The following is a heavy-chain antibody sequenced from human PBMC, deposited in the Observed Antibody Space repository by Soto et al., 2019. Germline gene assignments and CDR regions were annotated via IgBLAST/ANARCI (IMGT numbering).Heavy chain of an antibody. V-gene: IGHV4-39*01. Sequence: SETLSLTCTVSGGSISSSSYYWGWIRQPPGKGLEWIGSIYYSGSTYYNPSLKSRVTISVDTSKNQFSLKLSSVIAADTAVYYCARGVTSITILDYWGQG. J-gene: IGHJ4*02. D-gene: IGHD2-21*02. CDR2: IYYSGST. CDR1: GGSISSSSYY. CDR3: ARGVTSITILDY.